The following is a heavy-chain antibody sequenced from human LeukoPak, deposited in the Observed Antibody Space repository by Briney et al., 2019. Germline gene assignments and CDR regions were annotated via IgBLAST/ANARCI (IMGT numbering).Heavy chain of an antibody. Sequence: GGSLRLSCAASGFNVSSNYMTWVRQAPGKGLEWGSSIYSGGSTYYADSVKGRFTVSRDNSKNMLYLHMNSLRVEDTAVYYCGSGGAVCYGYFGYWGQGTQGTGS. CDR1: GFNVSSNY. CDR2: IYSGGST. J-gene: IGHJ4*02. D-gene: IGHD2-2*01. CDR3: GSGGAVCYGYFGY. V-gene: IGHV3-53*01.